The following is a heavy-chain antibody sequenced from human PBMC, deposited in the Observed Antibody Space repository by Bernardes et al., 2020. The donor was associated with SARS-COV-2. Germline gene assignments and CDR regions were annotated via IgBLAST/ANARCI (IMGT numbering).Heavy chain of an antibody. CDR2: IYPGDSDT. J-gene: IGHJ3*02. D-gene: IGHD6-19*01. CDR1: GYSFTSYW. V-gene: IGHV5-51*01. Sequence: GGSLKISCKGSGYSFTSYWIGWVRQMPGKGLEWMGIIYPGDSDTRYSPSFQGQVTISADKSISTAYLQWSSLKASDTAMYYCASSLLGSGWHPGAFDIWGQGTMVTVSS. CDR3: ASSLLGSGWHPGAFDI.